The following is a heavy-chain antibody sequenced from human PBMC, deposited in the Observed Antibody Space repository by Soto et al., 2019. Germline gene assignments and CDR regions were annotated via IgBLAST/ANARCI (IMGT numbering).Heavy chain of an antibody. V-gene: IGHV1-69*01. D-gene: IGHD2-2*01. J-gene: IGHJ6*02. CDR2: IIPIPGTA. CDR1: GGTFGSYA. Sequence: QVQLVQSGAEVKKPGSSVKVSCKASGGTFGSYAISWVRQAPGQGLEWMGGIIPIPGTANYAQKFQGRVTIAADEPTSTAEMGLSSLRSEDTAVYYCARSQGSSTTLELYYYYYYGMDVWGQGTTVTVSS. CDR3: ARSQGSSTTLELYYYYYYGMDV.